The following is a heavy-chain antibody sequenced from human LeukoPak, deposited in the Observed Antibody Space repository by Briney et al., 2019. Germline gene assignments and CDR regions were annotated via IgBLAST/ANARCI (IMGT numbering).Heavy chain of an antibody. V-gene: IGHV3-23*01. D-gene: IGHD6-13*01. CDR2: ISGSGGST. CDR3: VKELRSSNSYFSAY. J-gene: IGHJ4*02. CDR1: GFSFSSYA. Sequence: GGSLRLSCAASGFSFSSYAMSWVRQAPGKGLEWVSGISGSGGSTSYAGSVKGRLTISTDNSKNTPYLQMNSLRAEDTAAYHCVKELRSSNSYFSAYWGQGTLVTVSS.